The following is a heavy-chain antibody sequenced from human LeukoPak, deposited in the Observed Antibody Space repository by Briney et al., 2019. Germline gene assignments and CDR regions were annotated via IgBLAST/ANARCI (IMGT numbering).Heavy chain of an antibody. CDR3: AHRRDYCSSTSCYFDY. CDR2: IYWNDDK. Sequence: VSGPTLVNPTQTLTLTCTFSGFSLSTSGVGVGLIRQPPVRALEGLALIYWNDDKRYGPSLKSRLTITKDTSKNQVVLTMTNMDTVDTATYNCAHRRDYCSSTSCYFDYWGQGTLVTVSS. J-gene: IGHJ4*02. CDR1: GFSLSTSGVG. V-gene: IGHV2-5*01. D-gene: IGHD2-2*01.